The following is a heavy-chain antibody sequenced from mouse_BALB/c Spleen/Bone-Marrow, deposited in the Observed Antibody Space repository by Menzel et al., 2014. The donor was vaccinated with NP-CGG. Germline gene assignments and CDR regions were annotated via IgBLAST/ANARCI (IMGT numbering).Heavy chain of an antibody. V-gene: IGHV3-6*02. Sequence: EVKLQESGPGLVKPSPSLSLTCSVTGYSITSGFYCYWIRQFPGNKLEWMGYIRYDGTNNYNPSLKNRISITRDTSKNQLFLKLISVTTEDTATYYCSREGYVKGFGYWGQGTLVTVSA. J-gene: IGHJ3*01. CDR1: GYSITSGFY. CDR3: SREGYVKGFGY. CDR2: IRYDGTN.